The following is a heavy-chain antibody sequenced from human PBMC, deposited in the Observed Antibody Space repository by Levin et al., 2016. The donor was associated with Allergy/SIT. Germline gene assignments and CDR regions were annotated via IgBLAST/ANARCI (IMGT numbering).Heavy chain of an antibody. CDR3: AKTMARICRLPRCPSTRDYQYLAMDV. CDR2: ITAGGETT. J-gene: IGHJ6*02. Sequence: WIRQPPGKGLEWVSTITAGGETTYYADSVKGRFTVSRDNSKSTLFLQMDSLRVEDTALYYCAKTMARICRLPRCPSTRDYQYLAMDVWGQGTTVTVSS. V-gene: IGHV3-23*01. D-gene: IGHD5/OR15-5a*01.